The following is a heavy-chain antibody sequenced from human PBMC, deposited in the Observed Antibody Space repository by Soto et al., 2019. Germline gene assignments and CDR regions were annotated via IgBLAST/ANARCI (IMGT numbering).Heavy chain of an antibody. D-gene: IGHD3-10*01. CDR3: ARLTSGPVYFDY. J-gene: IGHJ4*02. CDR2: IYYSGST. Sequence: QVQLQESGPGLVKPSQTLSLTCTVSGGSISSGGYYWSWIRQHPGKGLEWIGYIYYSGSTYYNPSLKSRVTISVDTSKNQFSLRLSSVTAADTAVYYCARLTSGPVYFDYWGQGTLVTVSS. CDR1: GGSISSGGYY. V-gene: IGHV4-31*03.